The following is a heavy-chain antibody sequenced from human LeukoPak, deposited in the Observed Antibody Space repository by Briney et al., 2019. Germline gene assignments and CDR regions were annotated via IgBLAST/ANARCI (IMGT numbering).Heavy chain of an antibody. CDR2: INPNSGGT. CDR1: GYTFTGYY. J-gene: IGHJ4*02. CDR3: ARGGPPSSYDFWLIDY. V-gene: IGHV1-2*02. D-gene: IGHD3-3*01. Sequence: ASVKVSCKASGYTFTGYYMHWVRQAPGQGLEWMGWINPNSGGTNYAQKFQGRVTMTRDTSISTAYMELSRLRSDDTAVYYCARGGPPSSYDFWLIDYWGQGTLVTVSS.